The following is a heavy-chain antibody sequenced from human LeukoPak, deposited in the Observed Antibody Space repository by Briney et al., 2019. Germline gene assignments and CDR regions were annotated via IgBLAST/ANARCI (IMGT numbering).Heavy chain of an antibody. V-gene: IGHV3-30*04. Sequence: GGSLRLSCISSAFQKYSLHWVRQAPGKGLEWVAVISYGGRNKFYADSVKGRFTISRDNSKNTLYLQMNSLRAEDTAVYYCANHPPEGCYSGSYSGYWGQGTLVPVSS. CDR1: AFQKYS. CDR3: ANHPPEGCYSGSYSGY. J-gene: IGHJ4*02. D-gene: IGHD1-26*01. CDR2: ISYGGRNK.